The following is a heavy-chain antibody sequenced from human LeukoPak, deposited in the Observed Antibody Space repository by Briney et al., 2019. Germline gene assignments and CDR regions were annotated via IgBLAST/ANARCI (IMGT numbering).Heavy chain of an antibody. J-gene: IGHJ4*02. D-gene: IGHD6-19*01. CDR2: INHSGST. V-gene: IGHV4-34*01. Sequence: SETLSLTCAVCGGSFSGYYWSWIRQPPGKGLEWIGEINHSGSTNYNPSLKSRVTISVDTSKNQFSLKLSSVTAADTAVYYCARGAVAGLFDYWGQGTLVTVSS. CDR3: ARGAVAGLFDY. CDR1: GGSFSGYY.